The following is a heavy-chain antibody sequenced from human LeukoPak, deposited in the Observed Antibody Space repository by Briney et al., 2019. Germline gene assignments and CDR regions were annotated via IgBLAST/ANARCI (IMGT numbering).Heavy chain of an antibody. J-gene: IGHJ4*02. CDR1: GFTFDDYA. D-gene: IGHD3-22*01. V-gene: IGHV3-30*18. CDR2: ISYDERNK. Sequence: GGSLRLSCAASGFTFDDYAMHWVRQAPGKGLEWVAVISYDERNKHYADSVEGRFTISRDNSKNTLYLQMNSLRAEDTAVYYCAKDWDSSGSGYYHIDYWGQGTLVTVSS. CDR3: AKDWDSSGSGYYHIDY.